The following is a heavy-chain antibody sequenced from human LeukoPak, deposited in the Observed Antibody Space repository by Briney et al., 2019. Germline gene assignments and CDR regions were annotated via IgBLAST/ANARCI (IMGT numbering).Heavy chain of an antibody. J-gene: IGHJ3*02. CDR1: GGSFSSYY. CDR3: ARGYSYGQKPFNDI. CDR2: IYYSGST. D-gene: IGHD5-18*01. V-gene: IGHV4-59*01. Sequence: SETLSLTCAVYGGSFSSYYWSWIRQPPGKGLEWIGYIYYSGSTNYNPSLKSRVTISVDTSKNQFSLKLSSVTAADTAVYYCARGYSYGQKPFNDIWGQGTMVTVSS.